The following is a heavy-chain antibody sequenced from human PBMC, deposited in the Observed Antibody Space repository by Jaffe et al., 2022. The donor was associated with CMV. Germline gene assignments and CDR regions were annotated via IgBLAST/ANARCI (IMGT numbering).Heavy chain of an antibody. Sequence: QVQLVESGGGVVQPGRSLRLSCAASGFTFSSYGMHWVRQAPGKGLEWVAVIWYDGSNKYYADSVKGRFTISRDNSKNTLYLQMNSLRAEDTAVYYCARDEITIFGVGYYYYGMDVWGQGTTVTVSS. CDR1: GFTFSSYG. V-gene: IGHV3-33*01. D-gene: IGHD3-3*01. J-gene: IGHJ6*02. CDR2: IWYDGSNK. CDR3: ARDEITIFGVGYYYYGMDV.